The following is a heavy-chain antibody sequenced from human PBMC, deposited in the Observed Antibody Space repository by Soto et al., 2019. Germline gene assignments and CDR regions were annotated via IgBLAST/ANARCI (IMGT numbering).Heavy chain of an antibody. D-gene: IGHD3-10*01. J-gene: IGHJ6*03. Sequence: SETLSLTCTVSGGSISSYYWSWIRQPPGKGLEWIGYIYYSGSTNYNPSLKSRVTISVDTSKNQFSLKLSSVTAADTAVYYCARARSGRGQYYYYMDVWGKGTTVTVS. V-gene: IGHV4-59*01. CDR3: ARARSGRGQYYYYMDV. CDR1: GGSISSYY. CDR2: IYYSGST.